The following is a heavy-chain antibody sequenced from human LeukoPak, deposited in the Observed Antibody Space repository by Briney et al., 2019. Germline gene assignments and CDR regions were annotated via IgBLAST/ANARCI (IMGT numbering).Heavy chain of an antibody. Sequence: QPGRSLRLSCAASGFTFSSYGMHWVRQAPGKGLEWVSAISGSGGSTYYADSVKGRFTISRDNSKNTLYLQMNSLRAEDTAVYYCANQYYYDSSGYYTTPFDYWGQGTLVTVSS. J-gene: IGHJ4*02. CDR2: ISGSGGST. CDR1: GFTFSSYG. CDR3: ANQYYYDSSGYYTTPFDY. D-gene: IGHD3-22*01. V-gene: IGHV3-23*01.